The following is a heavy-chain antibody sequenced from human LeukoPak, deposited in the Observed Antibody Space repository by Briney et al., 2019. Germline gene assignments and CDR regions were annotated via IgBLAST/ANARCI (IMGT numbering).Heavy chain of an antibody. Sequence: GGSLRLSCAASGFTFSSYAMHWARQAPGKGLEWVAVMSYDGNSKNYAESVKGRFTISRDNSKNTLYLQMNSLRIEDTAVYYCARENILTRYCSGGDCYGTDVWGQGTTVTVSS. CDR1: GFTFSSYA. D-gene: IGHD2-15*01. V-gene: IGHV3-30-3*01. J-gene: IGHJ6*02. CDR2: MSYDGNSK. CDR3: ARENILTRYCSGGDCYGTDV.